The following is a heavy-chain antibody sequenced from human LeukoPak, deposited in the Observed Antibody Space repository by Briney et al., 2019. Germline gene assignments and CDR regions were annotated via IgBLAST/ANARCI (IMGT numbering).Heavy chain of an antibody. D-gene: IGHD4-17*01. V-gene: IGHV3-74*01. CDR2: INRDGSST. J-gene: IGHJ3*02. CDR3: TFSSYGDHVGVDAFDI. CDR1: GFTFSTYW. Sequence: QSGGSLRLSCAASGFTFSTYWMHWVRQAPGKGLVWVSRINRDGSSTNYADSVKGRFTISRDNAKNTVYLQMNSLSAEDTAMYYCTFSSYGDHVGVDAFDIWAKGQWSPSLQ.